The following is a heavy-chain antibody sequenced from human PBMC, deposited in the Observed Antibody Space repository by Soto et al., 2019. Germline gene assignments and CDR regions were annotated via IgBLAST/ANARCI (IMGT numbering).Heavy chain of an antibody. D-gene: IGHD6-13*01. V-gene: IGHV1-69*01. Sequence: QVQLVQSGAEVKKPGSSVKVSCKASGGTFSSYAISWVRQAPGQGLEWMGGIIPIFGTANYAQKFQGRVTITAVESTSTAYKELSRLRSEDTAVYYCARAVAAAGTDYYYYGMDVWGQGTTVTVSS. J-gene: IGHJ6*02. CDR1: GGTFSSYA. CDR2: IIPIFGTA. CDR3: ARAVAAAGTDYYYYGMDV.